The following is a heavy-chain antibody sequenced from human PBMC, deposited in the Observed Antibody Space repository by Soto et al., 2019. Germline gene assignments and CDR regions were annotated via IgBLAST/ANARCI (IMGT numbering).Heavy chain of an antibody. CDR2: ISPYIGNT. Sequence: ASVKVSCKASGYTFTTYGIRWVRQAPGQGLEWMGWISPYIGNTNYAQKLQGRVTMTTDTSTSTAYMELRSLRSDDTAVYYCLIYCSGGSCYSRYLGQGAPVTVSS. CDR3: LIYCSGGSCYSRY. D-gene: IGHD2-15*01. CDR1: GYTFTTYG. J-gene: IGHJ4*02. V-gene: IGHV1-18*01.